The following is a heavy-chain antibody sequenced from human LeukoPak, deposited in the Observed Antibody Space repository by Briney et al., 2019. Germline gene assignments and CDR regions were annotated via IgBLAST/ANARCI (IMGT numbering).Heavy chain of an antibody. Sequence: SETLSLTCTVSGGSISSYYWSWIRQPPGKGLEWIGYIYYSGSTNYNPSLKSRVTISVDTSKNQFSLKLSSVTAADTAVYYCARSGLYSSSSEVGVFDCWGQGTLVTVSS. CDR3: ARSGLYSSSSEVGVFDC. D-gene: IGHD6-6*01. CDR1: GGSISSYY. J-gene: IGHJ4*02. CDR2: IYYSGST. V-gene: IGHV4-59*01.